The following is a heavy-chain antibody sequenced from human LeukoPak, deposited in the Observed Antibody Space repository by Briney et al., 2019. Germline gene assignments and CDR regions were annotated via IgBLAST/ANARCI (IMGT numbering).Heavy chain of an antibody. V-gene: IGHV1-69*01. D-gene: IGHD3-9*01. Sequence: SGKVSCKASGGTFSSYAISWVRQAPGQGLEWMGGIIPIFGTANYAQKFQGRVTITADESTSTAYMELSGLRSEDTAVYYCARETQVLRYFGVWGQGTTVTVSS. CDR1: GGTFSSYA. CDR2: IIPIFGTA. J-gene: IGHJ6*02. CDR3: ARETQVLRYFGV.